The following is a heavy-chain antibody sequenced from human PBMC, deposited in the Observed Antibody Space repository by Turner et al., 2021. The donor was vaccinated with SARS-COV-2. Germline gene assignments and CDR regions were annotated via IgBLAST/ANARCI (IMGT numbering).Heavy chain of an antibody. V-gene: IGHV4-39*01. CDR2: IYYSGST. D-gene: IGHD3-22*01. Sequence: QLQLQESGPGLVKPSETLSLTCTVSGGSIRSRSYFWGWIRQPPGKGLEWIGSIYYSGSTYNNTSLKSRVTISVDTSKNQFSLKLSSVTAADTAVYYCARNSPKWYYYDSSGYYDYWGQGTLVTVSS. J-gene: IGHJ4*02. CDR3: ARNSPKWYYYDSSGYYDY. CDR1: GGSIRSRSYF.